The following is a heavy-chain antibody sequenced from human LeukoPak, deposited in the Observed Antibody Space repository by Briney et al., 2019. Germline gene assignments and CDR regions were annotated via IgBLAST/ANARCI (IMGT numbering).Heavy chain of an antibody. CDR2: INHSGST. Sequence: KPSETLSLTCAVYGGSFSGYYWSWIRQPPGKGLEWIGEINHSGSTNYNPSLKSRVTISVDTSKNQFSLKLSSVTAADTAVYYCARGLHIVVVVAATPPGCFDPWGQGTLVTVSS. J-gene: IGHJ5*02. D-gene: IGHD2-15*01. V-gene: IGHV4-34*01. CDR1: GGSFSGYY. CDR3: ARGLHIVVVVAATPPGCFDP.